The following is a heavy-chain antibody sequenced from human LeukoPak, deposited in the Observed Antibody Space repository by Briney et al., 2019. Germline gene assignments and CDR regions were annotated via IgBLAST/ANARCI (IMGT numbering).Heavy chain of an antibody. CDR3: ARAGGSGLIDY. Sequence: SETLSLTCTVSGYSISSGYYWGWIRQPPGKGLEWIGSIYHSGSTYYNPSLKSRVTISVDTSKNQFSLRLTSVTAADTAVYYCARAGGSGLIDYWGQGTLVTVSS. J-gene: IGHJ4*02. V-gene: IGHV4-38-2*02. CDR1: GYSISSGYY. D-gene: IGHD6-19*01. CDR2: IYHSGST.